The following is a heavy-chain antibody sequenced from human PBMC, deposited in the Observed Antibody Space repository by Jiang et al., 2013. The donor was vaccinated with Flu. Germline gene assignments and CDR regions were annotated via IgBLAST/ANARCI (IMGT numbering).Heavy chain of an antibody. V-gene: IGHV4-34*01. CDR1: GGSFSGYY. Sequence: LLKPSETLSLTCAVYGGSFSGYYWSWIRQPPGKGLEWIGEINHSGSTNYNPSLKSRVTISVDTSKNQFSLKLSSVTAADTAVYYCARGPRTKRITMVRGAPPRYGMDVWGQGTTVTVSS. CDR2: INHSGST. D-gene: IGHD3-10*01. J-gene: IGHJ6*02. CDR3: ARGPRTKRITMVRGAPPRYGMDV.